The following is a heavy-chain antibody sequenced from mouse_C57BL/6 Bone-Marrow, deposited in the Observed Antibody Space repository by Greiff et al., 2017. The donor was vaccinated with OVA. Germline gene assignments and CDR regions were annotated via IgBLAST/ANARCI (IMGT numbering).Heavy chain of an antibody. J-gene: IGHJ2*01. D-gene: IGHD2-1*01. Sequence: EVKVVESGGGLVQPGGSLSLSCAASGFTFTDYYMSWVRQPPGKALEWLGFIRNKANGYTTEYSASVKGRFTISRDNSQSILYLQMNALRAEDSATYYCARYRNYRYYFDYWGQGTTLTVSS. CDR1: GFTFTDYY. CDR3: ARYRNYRYYFDY. V-gene: IGHV7-3*01. CDR2: IRNKANGYTT.